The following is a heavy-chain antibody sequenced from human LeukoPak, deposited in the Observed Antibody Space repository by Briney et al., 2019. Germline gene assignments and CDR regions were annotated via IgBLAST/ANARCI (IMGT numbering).Heavy chain of an antibody. CDR3: ARESITMVRGLIDY. CDR2: IYYSGST. CDR1: GGSISSSSYY. V-gene: IGHV4-39*07. D-gene: IGHD3-10*01. Sequence: PSETLSLTCTDSGGSISSSSYYWGWIRQPPGKGLEWIGSIYYSGSTYYNPSLKSRVTISVDTSKNQFSLKLSSVTAADTAVYYCARESITMVRGLIDYWGQGTLVTVSS. J-gene: IGHJ4*02.